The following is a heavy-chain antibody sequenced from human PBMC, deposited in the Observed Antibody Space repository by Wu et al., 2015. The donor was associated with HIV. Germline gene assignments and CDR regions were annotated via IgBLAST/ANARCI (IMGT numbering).Heavy chain of an antibody. V-gene: IGHV1-69*12. D-gene: IGHD2-2*01. Sequence: QVQLVQSGAEVKKPGSSVKVSCKASGGTFSSYAISWVRQAPGQGLEWMGGIIPIFGTANYAQKFQGRVTITADESTSTAYMELSSLRSEDTAVYYCAGCSSTSCYSSIAANWYYYYMDVWGKGTTVTVSS. J-gene: IGHJ6*03. CDR2: IIPIFGTA. CDR1: GGTFSSYA. CDR3: AGCSSTSCYSSIAANWYYYYMDV.